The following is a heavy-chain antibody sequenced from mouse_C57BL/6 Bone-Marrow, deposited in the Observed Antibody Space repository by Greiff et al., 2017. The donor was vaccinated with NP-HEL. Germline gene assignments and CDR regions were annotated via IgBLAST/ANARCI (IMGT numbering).Heavy chain of an antibody. CDR3: AIYYYGFAY. CDR2: ISYDGSN. J-gene: IGHJ3*01. Sequence: EVKLQESGPGLVKPSQSLSLTCSVTGYSITSGYYWNWIRQFPGNKLEWMGYISYDGSNNYNPSLKNRISITRDTSKNQFFLKLNSVTTEDTATYYCAIYYYGFAYWGQGTLVTVSA. D-gene: IGHD1-1*01. V-gene: IGHV3-6*01. CDR1: GYSITSGYY.